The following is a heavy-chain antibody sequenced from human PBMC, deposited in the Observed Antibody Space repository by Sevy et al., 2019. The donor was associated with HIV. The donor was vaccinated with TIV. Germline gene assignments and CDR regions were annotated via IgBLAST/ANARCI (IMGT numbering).Heavy chain of an antibody. CDR3: TGAYDNRYYDFWSGYKAPDY. J-gene: IGHJ4*02. CDR1: GFTFGDYA. D-gene: IGHD3-3*01. V-gene: IGHV3-49*03. CDR2: IRSKAYGGTT. Sequence: GGSLRLSCTASGFTFGDYAMSWFRQAPGKGLEWVGFIRSKAYGGTTEYAASVKGRFTISRDDSKSIAYLQMNSLKTGDTAVYYCTGAYDNRYYDFWSGYKAPDYWGQGTLVTVSS.